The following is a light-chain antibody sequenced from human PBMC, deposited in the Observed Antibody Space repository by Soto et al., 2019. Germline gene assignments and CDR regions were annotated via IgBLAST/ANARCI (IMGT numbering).Light chain of an antibody. CDR2: DAS. J-gene: IGKJ1*01. CDR1: QYISSW. Sequence: DIQLTQSPSTLSASVAARVTITCRASQYISSWMAWYQQKPGKAPKLLIYDASTLGSGVPSRFSGSGSGTEFTLTISSLQPDDFATYYCQQYDTYWTFGQGTKVDI. V-gene: IGKV1-5*01. CDR3: QQYDTYWT.